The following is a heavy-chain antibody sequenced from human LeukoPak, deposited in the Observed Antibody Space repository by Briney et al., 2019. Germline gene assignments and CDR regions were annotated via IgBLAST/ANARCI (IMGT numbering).Heavy chain of an antibody. CDR3: AKGGGDIVVVVAAGFDS. V-gene: IGHV3-30*02. J-gene: IGHJ4*02. CDR1: GFTFSSYG. Sequence: GESLKISCAASGFTFSSYGMYWVRQAPGKGLEWVAFIRYDGRNKYYADSVKGRFTISRDNSKNTLYLQMNSLRAEDTAVYYCAKGGGDIVVVVAAGFDSWGQGTLVTVSS. CDR2: IRYDGRNK. D-gene: IGHD2-15*01.